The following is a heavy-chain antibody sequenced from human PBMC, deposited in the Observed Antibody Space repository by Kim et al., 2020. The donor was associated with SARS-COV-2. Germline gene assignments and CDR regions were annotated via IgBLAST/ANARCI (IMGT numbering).Heavy chain of an antibody. V-gene: IGHV1-2*02. CDR3: ARGVKRGYYGSGSDPGWFDP. CDR1: GYTFTGYY. J-gene: IGHJ5*02. D-gene: IGHD3-10*01. CDR2: INPNSGGT. Sequence: ASVKVSCKASGYTFTGYYMHWVRQAPGQGLEWMGWINPNSGGTNYAQKFQGRVTMTRDTSISTAYMELSRLRSDDTAVYYCARGVKRGYYGSGSDPGWFDPWGQGTLVTVSS.